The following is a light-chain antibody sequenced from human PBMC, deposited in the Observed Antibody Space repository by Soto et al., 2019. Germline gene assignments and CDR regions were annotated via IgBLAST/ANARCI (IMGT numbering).Light chain of an antibody. CDR2: GSS. V-gene: IGKV3-11*01. J-gene: IGKJ5*01. CDR1: QSVDNN. CDR3: QQRSNWPPIT. Sequence: EIVMTQSAVTLSASPGESATLSCRASQSVDNNVAWYQQKPGQAPRLLIVGSSNRATGIPARFSGSGSGTDFTLTISSLEPEDFAVYYCQQRSNWPPITFGQGTRLEIK.